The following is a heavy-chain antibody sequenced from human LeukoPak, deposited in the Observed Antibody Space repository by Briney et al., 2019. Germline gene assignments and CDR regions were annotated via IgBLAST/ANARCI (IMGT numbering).Heavy chain of an antibody. Sequence: SETLSLTCTVSGGSISSFYWSWIRQPAGKGLEWIGRIYTSGSTNYNPSLKSRVTISVDTSKNQFSLKLSSVTAADTAVYYCASSNYYGSGSFDYWGQGTLVTVSP. V-gene: IGHV4-4*07. CDR2: IYTSGST. J-gene: IGHJ4*02. CDR1: GGSISSFY. CDR3: ASSNYYGSGSFDY. D-gene: IGHD3-10*01.